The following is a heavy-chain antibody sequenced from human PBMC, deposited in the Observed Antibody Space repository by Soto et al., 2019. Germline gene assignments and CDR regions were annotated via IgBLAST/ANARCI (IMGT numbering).Heavy chain of an antibody. D-gene: IGHD6-13*01. J-gene: IGHJ4*02. CDR3: ASGGSSSWTGQQVDYFDC. V-gene: IGHV1-2*04. Sequence: ASVKVSCKASGYTFTGYYMHWVRQAPGQGLEWMGWINPNSGGTNYAQKFQGWVTMTRDTSISTAYMELSRLRSDDTAVYYCASGGSSSWTGQQVDYFDCWGQGTRVTVAS. CDR2: INPNSGGT. CDR1: GYTFTGYY.